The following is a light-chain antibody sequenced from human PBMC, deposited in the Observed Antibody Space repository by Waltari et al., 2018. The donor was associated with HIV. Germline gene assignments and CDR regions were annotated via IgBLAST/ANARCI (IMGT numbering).Light chain of an antibody. CDR1: RAGYD. J-gene: IGLJ2*01. CDR2: GNS. V-gene: IGLV1-40*01. CDR3: QSYASSLSSSV. Sequence: QSDLTQPPSVSGAPGHCVSISCSPVRAGYDLHCYQQLPGTAPKLLIYGNSNRPSGVPDRFSGSKSGPLASLAITGLQAEDEADYYCQSYASSLSSSVFGGGTRLTVL.